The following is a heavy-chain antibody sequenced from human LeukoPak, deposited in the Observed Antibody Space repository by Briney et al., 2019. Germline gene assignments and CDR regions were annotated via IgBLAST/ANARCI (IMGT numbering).Heavy chain of an antibody. Sequence: GGSLRLSCAASGFTFSRYALSWVRQAPGKGLEYVSAIMPNGETRGYANSMKGRFTISRDNSKNTLYLQMGSLRAEDMAIYYCARDRDGGFAFDIWGQGTLVTVSS. CDR2: IMPNGETR. J-gene: IGHJ3*02. CDR3: ARDRDGGFAFDI. D-gene: IGHD2-15*01. V-gene: IGHV3-64*01. CDR1: GFTFSRYA.